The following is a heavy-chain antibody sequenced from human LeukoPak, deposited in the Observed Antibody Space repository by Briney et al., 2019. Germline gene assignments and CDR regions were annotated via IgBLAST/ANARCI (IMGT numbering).Heavy chain of an antibody. V-gene: IGHV4-4*07. Sequence: PSETLSLTCTVSGGSISSYYWSWIRQPAGKGLEWIGRIYTSGSTNYNPSLKSRVTMSVDTSKNQFSLKLSSVTAADTAVYYCARGRTVAVAGYYYYYGMDVWGQGTTVTVSS. J-gene: IGHJ6*02. CDR1: GGSISSYY. CDR2: IYTSGST. D-gene: IGHD6-19*01. CDR3: ARGRTVAVAGYYYYYGMDV.